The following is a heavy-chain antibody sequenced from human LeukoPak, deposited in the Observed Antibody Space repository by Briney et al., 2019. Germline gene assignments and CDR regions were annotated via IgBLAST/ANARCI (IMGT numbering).Heavy chain of an antibody. J-gene: IGHJ5*02. CDR3: ARAQYYDILTHSNWFDP. CDR2: IYYGGTT. V-gene: IGHV4-31*03. Sequence: SETLSLTCTVSGGFIRSGGYYWNWIRQFPGKGLQWIGYIYYGGTTYYNPSLESRVSISVDTSKNQFSLKLTSVTAADTAIYYCARAQYYDILTHSNWFDPWGQGTLVSVSS. CDR1: GGFIRSGGYY. D-gene: IGHD3-9*01.